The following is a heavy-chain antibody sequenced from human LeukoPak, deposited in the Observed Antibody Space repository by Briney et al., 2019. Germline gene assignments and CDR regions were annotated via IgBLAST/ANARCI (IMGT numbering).Heavy chain of an antibody. Sequence: SETLSLTCTVSGGSISSYYWSWIRQPPGKGLEWIGYIYYSGSTNYNPSLKSRVTISVDASKNQFSLKLSSVTAADTAVYYCARALSSSWALFDYWGPGTLVTVSS. CDR2: IYYSGST. CDR1: GGSISSYY. CDR3: ARALSSSWALFDY. D-gene: IGHD6-13*01. J-gene: IGHJ4*02. V-gene: IGHV4-59*01.